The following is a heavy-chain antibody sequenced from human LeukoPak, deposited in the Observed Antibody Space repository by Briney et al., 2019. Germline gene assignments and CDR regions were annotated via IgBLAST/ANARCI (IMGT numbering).Heavy chain of an antibody. Sequence: SETLSLTCTVSGGSISSYYWSWIRQPPGKGLEWIGYIYYSGSTNYNPSLKSRVTMSVDTSKNQFSLKLSSVTAADTAVYYCARDRGAWDLYFDYWGQGTLVTVSS. J-gene: IGHJ4*02. CDR1: GGSISSYY. V-gene: IGHV4-59*12. CDR3: ARDRGAWDLYFDY. D-gene: IGHD1-26*01. CDR2: IYYSGST.